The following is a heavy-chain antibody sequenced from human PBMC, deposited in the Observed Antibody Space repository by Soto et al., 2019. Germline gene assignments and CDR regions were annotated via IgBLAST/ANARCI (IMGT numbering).Heavy chain of an antibody. CDR3: AIVHDAPRGYFDI. CDR1: GFIFSSYA. D-gene: IGHD3-10*01. Sequence: EVQVLESGGALVQPGGSLRLSCAASGFIFSSYAMSWVRQAPGKGLEWVSGVSNSGDSTFYADSVKGRFTISRDNSKNTLYLQMNSLRDEDTAVYYGAIVHDAPRGYFDIWGQGGQFAVSS. V-gene: IGHV3-23*01. CDR2: VSNSGDST. J-gene: IGHJ4*02.